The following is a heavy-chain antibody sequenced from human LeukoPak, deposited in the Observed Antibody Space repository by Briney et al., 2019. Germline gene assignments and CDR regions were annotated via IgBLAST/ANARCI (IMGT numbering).Heavy chain of an antibody. CDR3: ARDYGGLDY. Sequence: GGSLRLSCAASGFTFSSYSMNWVRQAPGKGLEWVSYISTSSSTIYDADSVSGRFTISRDNAKNSLYLQMNSLRAEDTAVYYCARDYGGLDYWGQGTLVTVSS. J-gene: IGHJ4*02. CDR2: ISTSSSTI. V-gene: IGHV3-48*01. D-gene: IGHD4-17*01. CDR1: GFTFSSYS.